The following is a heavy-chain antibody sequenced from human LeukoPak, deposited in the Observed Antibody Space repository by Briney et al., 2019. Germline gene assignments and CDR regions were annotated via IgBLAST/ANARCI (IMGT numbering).Heavy chain of an antibody. CDR3: AKANWVSNADAVW. V-gene: IGHV3-23*01. CDR1: GLSFRNYA. CDR2: LRGNDET. D-gene: IGHD1-1*01. Sequence: GGSLRLSCAASGLSFRNYAMSWVRQAPARGPEWVSSLRGNDETFYADSVKGRFTLSRDDSKNTVYLQLNNLRVEDTAIYYCAKANWVSNADAVWWGQGTQVTVSS. J-gene: IGHJ4*02.